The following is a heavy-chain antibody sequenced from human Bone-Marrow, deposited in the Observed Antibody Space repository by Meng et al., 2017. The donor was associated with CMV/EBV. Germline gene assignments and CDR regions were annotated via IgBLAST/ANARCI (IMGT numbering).Heavy chain of an antibody. CDR3: ANWLGYCEGASCHGAAL. J-gene: IGHJ4*02. Sequence: GGSLRLSCAAPGFSFSDYGMHWVRQAPGKGLEWVAFIGEDGTTEYYGGSVKGRFTIARDNSKSTLNLQMNSLRPEDTAVYYCANWLGYCEGASCHGAALWGLGTQVTVSS. D-gene: IGHD2-2*01. CDR1: GFSFSDYG. CDR2: IGEDGTTE. V-gene: IGHV3-30*02.